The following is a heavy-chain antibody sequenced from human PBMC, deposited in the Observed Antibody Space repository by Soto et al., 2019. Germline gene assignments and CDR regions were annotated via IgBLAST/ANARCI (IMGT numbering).Heavy chain of an antibody. V-gene: IGHV1-69*01. J-gene: IGHJ6*02. D-gene: IGHD6-19*01. Sequence: QVQLVQSGAEVKKPGSSVKVSCKASGGTFSSYAISWVRQAPGQGLEWMGGIIPIFGTANYAQKFQGRVTITADESRSTGYMELSSLRSEDTAVYYCARKSSGWYNDRGPNYYYYGMDVWGQGTTVTVSS. CDR1: GGTFSSYA. CDR3: ARKSSGWYNDRGPNYYYYGMDV. CDR2: IIPIFGTA.